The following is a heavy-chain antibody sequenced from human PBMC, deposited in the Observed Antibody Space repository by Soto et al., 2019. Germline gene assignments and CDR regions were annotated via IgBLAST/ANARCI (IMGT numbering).Heavy chain of an antibody. D-gene: IGHD5-18*01. J-gene: IGHJ4*02. CDR3: ARDPDTAMVSRGSNY. V-gene: IGHV4-34*01. Sequence: SETLSLTCAVYGGSFSGYYWSWIRQPPGEGLEWIGEINHSGSTNYNPSLKSRVTISVDTSKNQFSLKLSSVTAADTAVYYCARDPDTAMVSRGSNYWGQGTRVTVAS. CDR2: INHSGST. CDR1: GGSFSGYY.